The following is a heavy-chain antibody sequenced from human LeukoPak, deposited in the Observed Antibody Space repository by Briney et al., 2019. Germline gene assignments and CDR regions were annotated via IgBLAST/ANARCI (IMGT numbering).Heavy chain of an antibody. V-gene: IGHV3-23*01. D-gene: IGHD2-21*02. Sequence: QPGGSLRLSCAASGFTFSSYAMSWVRQAPGKGLEWVSAISGSGGSTYYADSVKGRFTISRDNAKNSLYLQMNSLRAEDTAVYYCARDVVVTAEGGFDIWGQGTMVTVSS. J-gene: IGHJ3*02. CDR3: ARDVVVTAEGGFDI. CDR2: ISGSGGST. CDR1: GFTFSSYA.